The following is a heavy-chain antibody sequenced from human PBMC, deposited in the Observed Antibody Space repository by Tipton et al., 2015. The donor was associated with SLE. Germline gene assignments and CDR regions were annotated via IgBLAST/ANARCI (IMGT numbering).Heavy chain of an antibody. J-gene: IGHJ4*02. CDR1: GGTFSSYT. D-gene: IGHD1-26*01. CDR2: IIPIFGTA. Sequence: QLVQSGPEVKRPGSSVKVSCKASGGTFSSYTINWVRQAPGQGLEWMGGIIPIFGTANYAQKFQDRVTITTDESTSTAYMELSSLRSEDTAVYYCARGWTEVGATPSPYVYWGQGTLVTVSS. CDR3: ARGWTEVGATPSPYVY. V-gene: IGHV1-69*05.